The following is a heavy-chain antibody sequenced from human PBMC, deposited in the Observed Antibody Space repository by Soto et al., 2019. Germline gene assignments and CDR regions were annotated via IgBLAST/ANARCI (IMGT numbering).Heavy chain of an antibody. J-gene: IGHJ6*02. CDR3: AKDGGPTYYYYYGLDV. CDR1: EFTFSSYP. Sequence: GGSLRLSCGASEFTFSSYPMNWVRQAPGKGLEWVSAISPSGDNTYYADSVKGRFTISRDNSKSMLYLQMNSLRAEDTAVYYCAKDGGPTYYYYYGLDVWGQGTTVTVSS. V-gene: IGHV3-23*01. D-gene: IGHD3-10*01. CDR2: ISPSGDNT.